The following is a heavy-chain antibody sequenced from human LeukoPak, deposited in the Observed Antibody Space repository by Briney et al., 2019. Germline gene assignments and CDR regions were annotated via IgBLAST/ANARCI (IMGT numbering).Heavy chain of an antibody. V-gene: IGHV1-24*01. CDR2: FHPEDAET. Sequence: ASVKVSCKVSGYTLSELSMHWVRQTPGKGLEWMGGFHPEDAETIYAQKFQGRVTMTEDASTDTAYMELSSLRFEDTAVYYCATDLPHDSWSIRVFDIWGQGTMVTVSS. J-gene: IGHJ3*02. D-gene: IGHD3-3*01. CDR3: ATDLPHDSWSIRVFDI. CDR1: GYTLSELS.